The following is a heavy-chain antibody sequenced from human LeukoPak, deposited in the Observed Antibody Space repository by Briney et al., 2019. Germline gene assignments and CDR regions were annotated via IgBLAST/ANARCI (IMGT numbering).Heavy chain of an antibody. J-gene: IGHJ4*02. Sequence: GGSLRLSCAASGFTFSNAWMSWVRQAPGKGLEWVGRIKTDGSIISYADSVKGRFTISRDNAENTLYLQMNSLRAEDTAVYYCARGGDFEYSYGYQDYWGQGTLVTVSS. CDR3: ARGGDFEYSYGYQDY. D-gene: IGHD5-18*01. CDR2: IKTDGSII. CDR1: GFTFSNAW. V-gene: IGHV3-74*01.